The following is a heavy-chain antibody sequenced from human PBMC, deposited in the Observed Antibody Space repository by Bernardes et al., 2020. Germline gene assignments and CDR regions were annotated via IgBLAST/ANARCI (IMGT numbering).Heavy chain of an antibody. J-gene: IGHJ6*02. CDR1: GGSVSSGSYY. CDR3: ARDLVDFWSGYQDPGYYYYGMDV. CDR2: IYYSGST. D-gene: IGHD3-3*01. V-gene: IGHV4-61*01. Sequence: SETLSLTCTVSGGSVSSGSYYWSWIRQPPGKGLEWIGYIYYSGSTNYNPSLKSRVTISVDTSKNQFSLKLSSVTAADTAVYYCARDLVDFWSGYQDPGYYYYGMDVWGQGTTVTVSS.